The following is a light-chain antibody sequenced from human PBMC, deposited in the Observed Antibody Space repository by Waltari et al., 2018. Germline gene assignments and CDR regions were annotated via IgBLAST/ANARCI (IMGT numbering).Light chain of an antibody. CDR2: DVN. Sequence: QSALPQPASVSGSPGQSITISCTGASRDIDFYNYFCWYQQYPGKAPKLIIYDVNNRPSGVSTRFSGSKSGTTASLTISGLRAEDEAEYYCTLKRGSNTVVFGGGTKLTVL. J-gene: IGLJ2*01. V-gene: IGLV2-14*01. CDR1: SRDIDFYNY. CDR3: TLKRGSNTVV.